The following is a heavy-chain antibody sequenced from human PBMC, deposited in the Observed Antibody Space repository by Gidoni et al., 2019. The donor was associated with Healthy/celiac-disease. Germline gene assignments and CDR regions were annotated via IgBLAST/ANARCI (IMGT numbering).Heavy chain of an antibody. CDR1: VFTFGASA. CDR2: MRSKAYGGTT. V-gene: IGHV3-49*05. D-gene: IGHD6-19*01. CDR3: TRARSGWYPGYFDY. J-gene: IGHJ4*02. Sequence: EVQLVESGGGVVTPGWSLRLSGTASVFTFGASAMSWFRQAPGKGLEWVGFMRSKAYGGTTEYAASVKGRFTISRDDSKSIAYLQMNSLKTEETALYYCTRARSGWYPGYFDYWGQGTLVTVSS.